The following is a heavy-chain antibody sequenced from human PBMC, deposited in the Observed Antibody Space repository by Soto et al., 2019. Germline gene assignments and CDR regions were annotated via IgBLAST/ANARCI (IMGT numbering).Heavy chain of an antibody. CDR3: ARDRQQLVRYYYYGMDV. D-gene: IGHD6-13*01. CDR2: ISSSSSYI. V-gene: IGHV3-21*01. J-gene: IGHJ6*02. CDR1: GFTFISYS. Sequence: GGSLRLSCAASGFTFISYSMNWVRQAPGKGLEWVSSISSSSSYIYYADSVKGRFTISRDNAKNSLYLQMNSLRAEDTAVYYCARDRQQLVRYYYYGMDVWGQGTTVTVSS.